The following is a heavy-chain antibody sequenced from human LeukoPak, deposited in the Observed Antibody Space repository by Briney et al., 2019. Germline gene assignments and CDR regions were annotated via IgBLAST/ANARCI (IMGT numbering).Heavy chain of an antibody. CDR3: ARDPPDY. Sequence: GGSLRLSCAASGFTFSSYEMNWVRQAPGKGLEWVSYILNSGTTTYYAGSVKGRLTISRDNAKNSLYLQMNSLRAEDTGVYYCARDPPDYWGQGILVTVSS. CDR2: ILNSGTTT. V-gene: IGHV3-48*03. J-gene: IGHJ4*02. CDR1: GFTFSSYE.